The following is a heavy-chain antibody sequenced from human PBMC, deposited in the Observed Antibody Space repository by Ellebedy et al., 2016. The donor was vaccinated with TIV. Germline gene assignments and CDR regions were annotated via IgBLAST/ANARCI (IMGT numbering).Heavy chain of an antibody. CDR2: INTGNGNT. V-gene: IGHV1-3*04. CDR3: ATREWQDPMDV. CDR1: GHIFTTYG. D-gene: IGHD3-3*01. J-gene: IGHJ6*02. Sequence: ASVKVSCXASGHIFTTYGIHWVRQAPGQRPEWMGWINTGNGNTKYSQKFQGRITITRDTSATTGYMELSGLMSEDTAVYYCATREWQDPMDVWGQGTTVTVSS.